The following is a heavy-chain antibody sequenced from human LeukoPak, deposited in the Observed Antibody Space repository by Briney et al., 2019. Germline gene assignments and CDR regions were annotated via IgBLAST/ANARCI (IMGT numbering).Heavy chain of an antibody. CDR2: INPNSGGT. V-gene: IGHV1-2*02. Sequence: ASVRVSCKASGYTFIGYYFHWVRQAPGQGLEWMGWINPNSGGTHFAQKFQDRVTMTRDTSLSTVYMELGGLRADDTAVYYCTGEISGGYNDLWSGRFDPWGQGTQVTVSS. D-gene: IGHD3-3*01. CDR3: TGEISGGYNDLWSGRFDP. J-gene: IGHJ5*02. CDR1: GYTFIGYY.